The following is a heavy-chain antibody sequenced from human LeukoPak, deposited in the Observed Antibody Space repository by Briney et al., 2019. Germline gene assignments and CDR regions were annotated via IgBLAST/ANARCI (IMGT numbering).Heavy chain of an antibody. CDR3: ARDYYYYYMDV. CDR1: GGSISSYY. J-gene: IGHJ6*03. V-gene: IGHV4-4*07. CDR2: IYSNGST. Sequence: KTPETLSLTCTVSGGSISSYYWSWIRQSAGKGLELIGRIYSNGSTDYNPSLKSRVTMSVDTSKSQFSLRLTSVTAADTAIYYCARDYYYYYMDVWGKGTTVTISS.